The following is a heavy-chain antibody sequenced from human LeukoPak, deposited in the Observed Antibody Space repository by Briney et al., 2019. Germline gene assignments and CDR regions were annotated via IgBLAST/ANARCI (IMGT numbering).Heavy chain of an antibody. Sequence: GASVKVSCKASGYTFTGYYMHWVRQAPGQGLEWMGWINPNSGGTNYAQKFQGRVTMTRDTSISTAYMELSRLRSDDTAVYYCARDAVEYSNWFDPWGQGTLVTVSS. CDR3: ARDAVEYSNWFDP. V-gene: IGHV1-2*02. J-gene: IGHJ5*02. CDR1: GYTFTGYY. D-gene: IGHD2-8*02. CDR2: INPNSGGT.